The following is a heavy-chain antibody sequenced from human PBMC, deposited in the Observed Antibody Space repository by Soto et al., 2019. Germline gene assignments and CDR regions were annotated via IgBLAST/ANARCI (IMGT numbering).Heavy chain of an antibody. CDR3: ARDNLIERIVGPYYYYYGMDV. Sequence: QVQLVQSGAEVKKPGSSVKVSCKASGGTFSSYAISWVRQAPGQGLEWMGGIIPIFGTANYAQKFQGRVTITADKSTSTAYMELSILRSEDTAVYYCARDNLIERIVGPYYYYYGMDVWGQGTTVTVYS. J-gene: IGHJ6*02. V-gene: IGHV1-69*06. CDR1: GGTFSSYA. CDR2: IIPIFGTA. D-gene: IGHD1-26*01.